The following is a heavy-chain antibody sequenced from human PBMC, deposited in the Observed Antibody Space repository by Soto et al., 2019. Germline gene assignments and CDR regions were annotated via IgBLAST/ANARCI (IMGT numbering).Heavy chain of an antibody. CDR1: GYTFTSYP. Sequence: ASVKVSCKASGYTFTSYPTHWVLQAPGQRLEWMGWIDAGNGNTKYSQKFRGRVTFTTDTSASTAYMDLSSLRSEDTAVYYCARAGYTYGPPYYGMDVWGQGTTVTVSS. D-gene: IGHD5-18*01. CDR2: IDAGNGNT. J-gene: IGHJ6*02. CDR3: ARAGYTYGPPYYGMDV. V-gene: IGHV1-3*01.